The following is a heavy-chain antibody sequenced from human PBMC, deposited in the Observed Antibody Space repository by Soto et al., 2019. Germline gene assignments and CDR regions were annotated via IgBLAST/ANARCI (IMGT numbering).Heavy chain of an antibody. J-gene: IGHJ3*02. Sequence: ASVKVSCKASGYTFTSYAMHWVRQAPGQRLEWMGWINAGNVNTKYSQKFQGRVTITRDTSASTAYMELSSLRSEDTAVYYCASSTGYCSGGSCYSGTGLPHDAFDIWGQGTMVTVSS. CDR1: GYTFTSYA. CDR2: INAGNVNT. V-gene: IGHV1-3*01. CDR3: ASSTGYCSGGSCYSGTGLPHDAFDI. D-gene: IGHD2-15*01.